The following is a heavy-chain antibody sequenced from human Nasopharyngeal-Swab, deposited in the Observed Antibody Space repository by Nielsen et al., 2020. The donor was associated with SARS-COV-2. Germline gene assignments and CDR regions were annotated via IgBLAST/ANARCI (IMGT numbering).Heavy chain of an antibody. CDR1: GGSISSYD. J-gene: IGHJ5*02. CDR2: MYVSGRT. D-gene: IGHD2-15*01. Sequence: SETLSLTCSVSGGSISSYDWSWIRQPPGRGLEWIGYMYVSGRTNYNPYLKSRVTILRDTSKNQFSLKVTSVTAADTAVYYCARVGHCSGGACYARHRDWFDPWGQGTLVTVSS. CDR3: ARVGHCSGGACYARHRDWFDP. V-gene: IGHV4-59*13.